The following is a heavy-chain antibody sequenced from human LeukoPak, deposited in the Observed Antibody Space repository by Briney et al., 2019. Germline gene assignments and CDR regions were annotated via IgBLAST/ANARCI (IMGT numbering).Heavy chain of an antibody. V-gene: IGHV1-2*02. CDR1: GYTFTAYY. CDR3: ARDAEYGSGSYTRRYNWFDP. D-gene: IGHD3-10*01. Sequence: ASVKVSCKAFGYTFTAYYIHWVRQAPGQGLEWMGWINPNTGGTDYAQKFQGRVTMTRDTSISTAYMELSRLTSDDTAVYYCARDAEYGSGSYTRRYNWFDPWGQGTLVTVSS. J-gene: IGHJ5*02. CDR2: INPNTGGT.